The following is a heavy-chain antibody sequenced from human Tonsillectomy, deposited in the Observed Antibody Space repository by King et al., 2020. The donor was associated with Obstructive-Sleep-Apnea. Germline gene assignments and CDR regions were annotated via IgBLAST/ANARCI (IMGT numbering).Heavy chain of an antibody. V-gene: IGHV1-24*01. CDR2: FDPEDVET. CDR1: GYTLTELS. Sequence: QLVQSGAEVKKPGASVKVSCKVSGYTLTELSMHWVRQAPGKGLEWMGGFDPEDVETIYAQKFQGRVTMTEDTSTDTAYMELSSLRSEDTAVYYFATAPPEVRGVIRRYFDYWGQGTLVTVSS. D-gene: IGHD3-10*01. J-gene: IGHJ4*02. CDR3: ATAPPEVRGVIRRYFDY.